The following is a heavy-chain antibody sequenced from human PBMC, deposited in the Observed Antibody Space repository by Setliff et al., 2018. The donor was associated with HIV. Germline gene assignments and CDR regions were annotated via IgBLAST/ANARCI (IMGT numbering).Heavy chain of an antibody. V-gene: IGHV1-69*05. Sequence: GASVKVSCKASGGTFSSYAISWVRQAPGQGLEWMGRIIPIFGPTNYAQKFQGRVTMTRDTSISTAYMELSRLRSDDTAVYYCARGTRVGANDAFDIWGQGTMVTVSS. D-gene: IGHD1-26*01. CDR3: ARGTRVGANDAFDI. CDR1: GGTFSSYA. CDR2: IIPIFGPT. J-gene: IGHJ3*02.